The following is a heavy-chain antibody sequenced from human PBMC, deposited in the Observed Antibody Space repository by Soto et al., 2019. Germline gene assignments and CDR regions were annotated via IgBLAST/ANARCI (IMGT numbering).Heavy chain of an antibody. CDR1: GGSFSGYY. CDR2: INHSGST. D-gene: IGHD3-3*01. Sequence: SSETLSLTCAVYGGSFSGYYWSWIRQPPGKGLEWIGEINHSGSTNYNPSLKSRVTISVDTSKNQFSLKLSSVTAADTAVYYCARGIDTRGNDAFDIWGQGTMVTVSS. J-gene: IGHJ3*02. V-gene: IGHV4-34*01. CDR3: ARGIDTRGNDAFDI.